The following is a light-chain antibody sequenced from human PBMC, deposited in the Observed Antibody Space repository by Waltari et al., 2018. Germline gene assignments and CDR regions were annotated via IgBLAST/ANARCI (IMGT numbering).Light chain of an antibody. J-gene: IGLJ2*01. CDR3: NSYTSSSTLV. Sequence: QSALTQPASVSGSPGQSITISCTGTSSDVGGYNYVSWYQQHPGKAPKLMIYDVSDRHSGVSNRFSGSKSGNTASLTISGLQAEDEADYYCNSYTSSSTLVFGGGTKLTVL. CDR2: DVS. V-gene: IGLV2-14*03. CDR1: SSDVGGYNY.